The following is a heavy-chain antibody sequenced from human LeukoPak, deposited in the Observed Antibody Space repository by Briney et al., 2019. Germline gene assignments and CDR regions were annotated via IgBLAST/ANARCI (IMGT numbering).Heavy chain of an antibody. CDR1: GFTFSDYY. D-gene: IGHD3-22*01. Sequence: GGSLRLSCAASGFTFSDYYMSWVRQAPGKGLEWVSFIGDSGTTVYYADSVKGRFTVSRDNAKYSLYLQMNSLRAEDTAVYFCARELKMSYYDATASHWGRRTLVTVSS. V-gene: IGHV3-11*01. CDR2: IGDSGTTV. J-gene: IGHJ4*02. CDR3: ARELKMSYYDATASH.